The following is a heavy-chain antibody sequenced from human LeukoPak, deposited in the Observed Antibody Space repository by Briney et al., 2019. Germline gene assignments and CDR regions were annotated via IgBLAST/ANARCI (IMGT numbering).Heavy chain of an antibody. J-gene: IGHJ3*02. CDR1: GGSISSYY. V-gene: IGHV4-59*01. CDR2: IYYSGST. Sequence: PSETLSLTCTVSGGSISSYYWSWIRQPPGKGLEWIGCIYYSGSTNYNPSLKSRVTISVDTSKNQFSLKLSSVTAADTAVYYCARGGSGSYPDAFDIWGQGTMVTVSS. D-gene: IGHD3-10*01. CDR3: ARGGSGSYPDAFDI.